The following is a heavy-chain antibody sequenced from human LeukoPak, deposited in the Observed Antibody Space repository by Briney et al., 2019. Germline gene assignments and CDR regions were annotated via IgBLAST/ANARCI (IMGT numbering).Heavy chain of an antibody. CDR1: GFTFTSYW. V-gene: IGHV3-74*03. Sequence: GGSLRLSCAASGFTFTSYWMHWVRQTPGKGLVCVSHINSDGSSTMYADSVKGRFTISRDNAKSTLYLQMNRLRAEDTAIYYCVRRGSSWTFDYWGQGTLVTVSS. D-gene: IGHD2-15*01. CDR2: INSDGSST. J-gene: IGHJ4*02. CDR3: VRRGSSWTFDY.